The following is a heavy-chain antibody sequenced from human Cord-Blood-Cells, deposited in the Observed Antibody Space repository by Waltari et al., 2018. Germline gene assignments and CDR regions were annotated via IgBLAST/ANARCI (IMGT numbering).Heavy chain of an antibody. CDR2: IYYRGST. J-gene: IGHJ4*02. CDR3: ATAPGDY. D-gene: IGHD7-27*01. V-gene: IGHV4-59*01. CDR1: GGSISSYY. Sequence: QVQLQESGPGLVKPSETLSLTCTVSGGSISSYYWSWIRQPPGKGLEWIGYIYYRGSTNYNPSLKSRVTISVDTSKNQFSLKLSSVTAADTAVYYCATAPGDYWGQGTLVTVSS.